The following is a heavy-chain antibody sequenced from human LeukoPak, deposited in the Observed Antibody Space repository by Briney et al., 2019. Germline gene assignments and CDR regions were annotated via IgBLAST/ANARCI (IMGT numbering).Heavy chain of an antibody. D-gene: IGHD3-10*01. Sequence: SETLSLTCTVSGGSISSYYWSWIRQPPGKGLEWIGYIYYSGSTNYNPSLKSRVTISVDTSKNQFSLKLSSVTAADTAVYYCARLGYYGSGSYYRDYWGQGTLVTVSS. CDR2: IYYSGST. J-gene: IGHJ4*02. CDR3: ARLGYYGSGSYYRDY. V-gene: IGHV4-59*12. CDR1: GGSISSYY.